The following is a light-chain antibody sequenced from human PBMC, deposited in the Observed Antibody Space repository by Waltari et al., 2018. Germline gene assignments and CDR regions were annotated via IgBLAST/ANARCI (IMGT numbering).Light chain of an antibody. V-gene: IGKV1-5*03. Sequence: DIQMTQSPSTLSASVGDRVTITCRASQSILTWLAWYQQKPGQAPRLLIYKASNLQSGVSSRFSGSGSGTEFTLTISSLQPDDFATYYCQQYNTYSPGPAFGGGTKVEI. CDR1: QSILTW. J-gene: IGKJ4*01. CDR3: QQYNTYSPGPA. CDR2: KAS.